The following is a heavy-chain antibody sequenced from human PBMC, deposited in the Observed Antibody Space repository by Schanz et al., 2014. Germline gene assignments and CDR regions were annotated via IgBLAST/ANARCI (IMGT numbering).Heavy chain of an antibody. CDR3: ARGHYGLDV. CDR2: ISGSGVIT. Sequence: EVQLVESGGGLVQPGGSLRLSCAASGFTFNNYDMNWVRLVPGKGLEWVSGISGSGVITYYEDSVKGRFTISRDNSKNTLYLQMNSLRAEDTAIYYCARGHYGLDVWGPGTSVTVSS. J-gene: IGHJ6*02. CDR1: GFTFNNYD. D-gene: IGHD3-10*01. V-gene: IGHV3-23*04.